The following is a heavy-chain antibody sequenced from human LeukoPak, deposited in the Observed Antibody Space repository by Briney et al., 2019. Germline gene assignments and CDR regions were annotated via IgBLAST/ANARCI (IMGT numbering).Heavy chain of an antibody. J-gene: IGHJ4*02. D-gene: IGHD1-7*01. V-gene: IGHV3-53*01. CDR3: ARGGTTRFFDY. Sequence: GGSLRLSCAVSGFTVSNNFLNWVRQAPGKGLEWVSIIYSGGTTYYADSVRGRFTISRDNSKNTLYLQMNSLRAEDTALYYCARGGTTRFFDYWGQGTLVTVSS. CDR2: IYSGGTT. CDR1: GFTVSNNF.